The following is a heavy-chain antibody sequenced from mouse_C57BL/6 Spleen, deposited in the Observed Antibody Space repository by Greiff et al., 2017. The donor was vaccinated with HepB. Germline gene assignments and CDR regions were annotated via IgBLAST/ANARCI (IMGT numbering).Heavy chain of an antibody. CDR3: ARGGYYGSSYEYFDY. CDR2: IDPSDSYT. J-gene: IGHJ2*01. CDR1: GYTFTSYW. Sequence: VQLQQPGAELVMPGASVKLSCKASGYTFTSYWMHWVKQRPGQGLEWIGEIDPSDSYTNYNQKFKGKSTLTVDKSSSTAYMQLSSLTSEDSAVYYCARGGYYGSSYEYFDYWGQGTTLTVSS. D-gene: IGHD1-1*01. V-gene: IGHV1-69*01.